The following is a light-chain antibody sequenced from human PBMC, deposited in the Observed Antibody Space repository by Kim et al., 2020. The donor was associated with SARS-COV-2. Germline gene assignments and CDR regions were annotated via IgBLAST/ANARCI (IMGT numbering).Light chain of an antibody. J-gene: IGKJ4*01. CDR2: GAS. CDR3: QHDA. Sequence: PAVVSASAGERITLSCRASQNIGYNLAWYQLTSVQAPRLLIYGASPRVTCIPARFSGSGSGTDFTLTISNLQSEDFEVYYCQHDAFGGGTKVDIK. V-gene: IGKV3-15*01. CDR1: QNIGYN.